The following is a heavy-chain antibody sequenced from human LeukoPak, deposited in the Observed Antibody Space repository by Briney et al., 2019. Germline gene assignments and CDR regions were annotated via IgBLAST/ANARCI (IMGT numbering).Heavy chain of an antibody. V-gene: IGHV5-51*01. Sequence: GESLKISCKGSGYSFTSYWIGWVRQMPGKGLEWMGIIYPGDSDTRYSPSFQGQVTISADKSISTAYMELSRLRSDDTAVYYCAREGVDWNHSVYYFDYWGQGTLVTVSS. D-gene: IGHD1-1*01. CDR3: AREGVDWNHSVYYFDY. CDR1: GYSFTSYW. CDR2: IYPGDSDT. J-gene: IGHJ4*02.